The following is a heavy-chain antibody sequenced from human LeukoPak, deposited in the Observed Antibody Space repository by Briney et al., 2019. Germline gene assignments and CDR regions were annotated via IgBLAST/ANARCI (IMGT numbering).Heavy chain of an antibody. CDR1: GFTFSSYD. J-gene: IGHJ3*02. CDR2: IGPAGDT. CDR3: ARGDLYSAFDI. D-gene: IGHD2-8*01. V-gene: IGHV3-13*04. Sequence: HGESLKISCAASGFTFSSYDMSWVRQATGKGLEWVSVIGPAGDTYYPGSVKGRFTISRENAKNSLYLQMNSLRAGDTAVYYCARGDLYSAFDIWGQGTMVTVSS.